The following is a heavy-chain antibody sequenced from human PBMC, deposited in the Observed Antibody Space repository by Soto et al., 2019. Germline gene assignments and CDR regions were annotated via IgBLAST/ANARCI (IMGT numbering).Heavy chain of an antibody. D-gene: IGHD4-4*01. CDR3: ARGALTTLAYYYGLDV. J-gene: IGHJ6*02. Sequence: ASVKISCKASGGTFSSYTMSWVRQAPGQGLEWMGGIIPIFGTTTYAHKFQGRVTITADESTSTVYMELSSLRGEDTAVYYCARGALTTLAYYYGLDVWGQGTTVTVSS. CDR2: IIPIFGTT. V-gene: IGHV1-69*13. CDR1: GGTFSSYT.